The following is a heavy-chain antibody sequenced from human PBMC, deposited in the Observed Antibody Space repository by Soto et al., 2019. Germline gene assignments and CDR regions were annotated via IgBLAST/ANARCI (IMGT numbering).Heavy chain of an antibody. Sequence: QVQLEQSGTEVRKPGSSVMVSCKASGGTFDSNAISWVRLAPGQGLEWMGGIIPIFGTINNAQKFQNRVTSTADESANIVYMELSSLRSEDTAIYYCAREGLTFGPGAVGGAFDIWGQGTLVTVSS. D-gene: IGHD2-2*01. V-gene: IGHV1-69*12. CDR1: GGTFDSNA. CDR3: AREGLTFGPGAVGGAFDI. CDR2: IIPIFGTI. J-gene: IGHJ3*02.